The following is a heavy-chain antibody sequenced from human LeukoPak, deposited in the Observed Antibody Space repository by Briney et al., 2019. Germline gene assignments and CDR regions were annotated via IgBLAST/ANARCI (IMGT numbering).Heavy chain of an antibody. V-gene: IGHV3-48*01. CDR2: ISSGSSSI. CDR1: GFTFSSYI. D-gene: IGHD4-17*01. Sequence: GGSLRLSCTASGFTFSSYIFNWVRQAPGKGLEWVSYISSGSSSIYYADSVKGRFTVSRDNAKNSLYLQMNSLRAEDTAVYYCAQATTVTIRSFDNWGQGTLVTVSS. CDR3: AQATTVTIRSFDN. J-gene: IGHJ4*02.